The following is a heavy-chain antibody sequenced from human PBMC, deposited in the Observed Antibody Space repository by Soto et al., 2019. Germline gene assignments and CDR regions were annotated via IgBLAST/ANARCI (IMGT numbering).Heavy chain of an antibody. V-gene: IGHV6-1*01. CDR3: ARSGDRELTGLSFDAFDI. CDR1: GDSVSSNSAA. J-gene: IGHJ3*02. Sequence: KQSQTLSLTCAISGDSVSSNSAAWNWIRQSPSRGLEWLGRTYYRSKWYNDYAVSVKSRITINPDTSKNQFSLQLNSVTPEDTAVYYCARSGDRELTGLSFDAFDIWGQGTMVTVSS. CDR2: TYYRSKWYN. D-gene: IGHD7-27*01.